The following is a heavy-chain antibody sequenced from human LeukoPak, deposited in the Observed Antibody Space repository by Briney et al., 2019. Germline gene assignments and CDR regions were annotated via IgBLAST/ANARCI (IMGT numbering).Heavy chain of an antibody. J-gene: IGHJ4*02. D-gene: IGHD2-21*02. CDR2: IISNGGST. V-gene: IGHV3-64D*06. Sequence: GGSLRLSCSASGFXFSVYAIHWVRQAPGKGLEYVSTIISNGGSTYYADSVKGRFTISRDNSKNTVSLQMSSLRAEDTALYYCVKDGLAFCGGDCYSYFDYWGQGTLVTVSS. CDR1: GFXFSVYA. CDR3: VKDGLAFCGGDCYSYFDY.